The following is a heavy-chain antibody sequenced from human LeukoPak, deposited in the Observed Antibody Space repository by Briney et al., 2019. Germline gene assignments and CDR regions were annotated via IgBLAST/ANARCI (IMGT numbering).Heavy chain of an antibody. Sequence: SETLSLTCAVYGGSFSGYYWSWIRQPPGKGLEWIGEINHSGSTNYNPSLKSRVTISVDTSKNQFSLKLSSVTAADTAVYYCARESMVRGVISYYYYYGMDVWGQGTTVTVSS. CDR2: INHSGST. CDR3: ARESMVRGVISYYYYYGMDV. V-gene: IGHV4-34*01. CDR1: GGSFSGYY. J-gene: IGHJ6*02. D-gene: IGHD3-10*01.